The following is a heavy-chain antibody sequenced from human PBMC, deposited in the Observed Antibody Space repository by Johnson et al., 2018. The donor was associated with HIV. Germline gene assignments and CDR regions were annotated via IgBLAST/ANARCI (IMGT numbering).Heavy chain of an antibody. D-gene: IGHD3-22*01. J-gene: IGHJ3*02. CDR3: AKDRAPAYYYDSDAAFDI. CDR2: ISSSGSTI. V-gene: IGHV3-11*04. CDR1: GITVGTNY. Sequence: QVQLVESGGGVVQPGGSLRLSCAASGITVGTNYMSWIRQAPGKGLEWVSYISSSGSTIYYADSVKGRFTISRDNAKNSRYLQMNSLRAEDTAVYYCAKDRAPAYYYDSDAAFDIWGQGTMVTVSS.